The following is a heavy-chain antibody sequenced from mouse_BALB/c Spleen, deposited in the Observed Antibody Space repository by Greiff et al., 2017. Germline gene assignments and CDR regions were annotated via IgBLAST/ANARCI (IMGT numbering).Heavy chain of an antibody. Sequence: EVQGVESGGGLVQPGGSRKLSCAASGFTFSSFGMHWVRQAPEKGLEWVAYISSGSSTIYYADTVKGRFTISRDNPKNTLFLQMTSLRSEDTAMYYCARDGYYAYYYAMDYWGQGTSVTVSS. CDR3: ARDGYYAYYYAMDY. V-gene: IGHV5-17*02. D-gene: IGHD2-3*01. CDR2: ISSGSSTI. J-gene: IGHJ4*01. CDR1: GFTFSSFG.